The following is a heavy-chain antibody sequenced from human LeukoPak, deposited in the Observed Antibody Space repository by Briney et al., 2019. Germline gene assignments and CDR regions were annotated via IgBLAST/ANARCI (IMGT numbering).Heavy chain of an antibody. D-gene: IGHD2-15*01. J-gene: IGHJ4*02. CDR3: ARECSGGSCYSY. V-gene: IGHV3-48*03. CDR1: GFTFSSYE. Sequence: GGSLRLSCAASGFTFSSYEMNWVRQAPGKGLEWVSYISSSGSTIYYADSVKGRFTISRDNAKNSLYLQMNSLRAEDTAVYYCARECSGGSCYSYWGQGTLVTVSS. CDR2: ISSSGSTI.